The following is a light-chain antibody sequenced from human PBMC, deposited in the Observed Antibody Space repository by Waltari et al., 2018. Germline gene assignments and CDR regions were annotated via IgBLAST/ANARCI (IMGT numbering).Light chain of an antibody. CDR2: DAS. CDR3: QQLNSYPPLFT. V-gene: IGKV3-11*01. Sequence: EIVLTQSPATLSLSPGGRATLSCRASQTVRTYLAWYQQKPGQAPRLLIFDASSRATGIPAKFSGSGSGTDFTLTVSNLEPEDFAIYYCQQLNSYPPLFTFGPGTKVDIK. CDR1: QTVRTY. J-gene: IGKJ3*01.